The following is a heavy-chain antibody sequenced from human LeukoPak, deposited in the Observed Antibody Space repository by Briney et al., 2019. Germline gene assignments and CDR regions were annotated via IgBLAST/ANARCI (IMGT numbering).Heavy chain of an antibody. D-gene: IGHD2-2*01. CDR1: GFTFSSYA. V-gene: IGHV3-23*01. J-gene: IGHJ4*02. CDR3: ERYCSSTSCYDY. Sequence: PGGSLRLSCAASGFTFSSYAMSWVRQATGKGLEWVSAISGSGGSTYYADSVKGRFTISRDNSKNTLYLQMNSLRAEDTAVYYCERYCSSTSCYDYWGQGTLVTVSS. CDR2: ISGSGGST.